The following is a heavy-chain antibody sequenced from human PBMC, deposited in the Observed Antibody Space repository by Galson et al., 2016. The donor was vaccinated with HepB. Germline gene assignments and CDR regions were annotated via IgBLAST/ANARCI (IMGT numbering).Heavy chain of an antibody. CDR3: VIDYGDYHFEF. Sequence: SVKVSCKAFGYTFTTFDINWVRQATGQGLEWMGWMNPDSSNTGYAQKFQGRVTMTRDTSISTAYLELSSLRSEDTAIYYLVIDYGDYHFEFWGQGTLVSVSS. V-gene: IGHV1-8*01. CDR2: MNPDSSNT. D-gene: IGHD4-17*01. CDR1: GYTFTTFD. J-gene: IGHJ4*02.